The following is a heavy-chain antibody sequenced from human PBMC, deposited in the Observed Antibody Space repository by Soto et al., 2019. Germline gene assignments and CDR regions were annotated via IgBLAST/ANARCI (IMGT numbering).Heavy chain of an antibody. Sequence: SDTLSLPSVVPNLSLSGASYWGLIRQSPGKGLEWLGTIYHTGHTYYNPSFKSRVTISVDTSKNQSSLKLSSVTAADTAVYYCARVSGSYPFYWGQGTLVTVSS. CDR2: IYHTGHT. CDR1: NLSLSGASY. CDR3: ARVSGSYPFY. D-gene: IGHD1-26*01. J-gene: IGHJ4*02. V-gene: IGHV4-38-2*01.